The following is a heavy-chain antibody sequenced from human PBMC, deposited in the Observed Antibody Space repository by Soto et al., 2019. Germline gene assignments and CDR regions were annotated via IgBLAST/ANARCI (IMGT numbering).Heavy chain of an antibody. CDR3: TRQTGDYFDY. CDR2: IRIKANNYAT. J-gene: IGHJ4*02. V-gene: IGHV3-73*01. D-gene: IGHD4-17*01. Sequence: GGSLRLSCAASGFAFSGSIMHWVRQASGKGLEWVGRIRIKANNYATSYAASVKGRFTISRDDSKNTAYLQMNSLKTEDTAVYYCTRQTGDYFDYWGQGALVTGSS. CDR1: GFAFSGSI.